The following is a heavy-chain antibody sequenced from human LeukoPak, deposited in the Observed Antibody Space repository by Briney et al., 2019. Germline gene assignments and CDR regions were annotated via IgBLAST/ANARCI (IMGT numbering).Heavy chain of an antibody. Sequence: PSEALSLTCTVSGGSISSYYWSWIRQPAGKGLEWIGRIYTSGSTNYNPSLKSRVTMSVDTPKNQFSLKLSSVTAADTAVYYCARDTIFGVVIASANWFDPWGQGTLVTVSS. V-gene: IGHV4-4*07. CDR1: GGSISSYY. D-gene: IGHD3-3*01. CDR3: ARDTIFGVVIASANWFDP. J-gene: IGHJ5*02. CDR2: IYTSGST.